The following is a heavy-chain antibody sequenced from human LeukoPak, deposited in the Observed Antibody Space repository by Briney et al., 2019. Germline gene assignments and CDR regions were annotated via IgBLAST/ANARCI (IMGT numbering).Heavy chain of an antibody. CDR1: GYTFNIYG. CDR2: ISAYNGDT. V-gene: IGHV1-18*01. J-gene: IGHJ4*02. Sequence: ASVKVSCKASGYTFNIYGISWVRQAPGQGLEWMGWISAYNGDTKYPQKLQGRVTMTTDTSTTTAYMELRSLSSDDTAVYYCARDSSHFDYWGQGTLVTVSS. CDR3: ARDSSHFDY.